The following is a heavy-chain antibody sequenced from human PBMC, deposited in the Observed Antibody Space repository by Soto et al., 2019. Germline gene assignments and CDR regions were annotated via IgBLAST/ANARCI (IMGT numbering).Heavy chain of an antibody. J-gene: IGHJ4*02. D-gene: IGHD3-3*01. CDR2: ISAYNGNT. V-gene: IGHV1-18*01. CDR1: GYTFTSYG. CDR3: ARDPGGTPWSGYSQGYGVFDY. Sequence: ASVKVSCKASGYTFTSYGISWVRQAPGQGLEWMGWISAYNGNTNYAQKLQGRVTMTTDTSTSTAYMELRSLRSDDTAVYYCARDPGGTPWSGYSQGYGVFDYWGQGTLVTVSS.